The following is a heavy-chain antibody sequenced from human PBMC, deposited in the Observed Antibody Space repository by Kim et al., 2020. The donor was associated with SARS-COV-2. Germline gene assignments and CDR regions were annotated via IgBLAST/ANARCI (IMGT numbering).Heavy chain of an antibody. D-gene: IGHD5-18*01. J-gene: IGHJ4*02. CDR3: ARDLSRAATDPGLIQLWPEIALHS. Sequence: ASVKVSCKASGYTFTGYYMHWVRQAPGQGLEWMGWINPNSGGTNYAQKFQGRVTMTRDTSISTAYMELSRLRSDDTAVYYCARDLSRAATDPGLIQLWPEIALHSWGQGTLVTVSS. V-gene: IGHV1-2*02. CDR2: INPNSGGT. CDR1: GYTFTGYY.